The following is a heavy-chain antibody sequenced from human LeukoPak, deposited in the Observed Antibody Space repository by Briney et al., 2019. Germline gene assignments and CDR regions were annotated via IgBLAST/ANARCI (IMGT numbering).Heavy chain of an antibody. CDR3: VSWAGGNPDVASFDY. D-gene: IGHD2-21*01. Sequence: ASVTVSCKASGYIFSDYCTHWVRQAPGRGFEWMGWIDRYTGATKLAQTFQGRVTLTRDTSISTAYVELSNLASDDTGVYYCVSWAGGNPDVASFDYWGQGTLVIVSS. V-gene: IGHV1-2*02. J-gene: IGHJ4*02. CDR1: GYIFSDYC. CDR2: IDRYTGAT.